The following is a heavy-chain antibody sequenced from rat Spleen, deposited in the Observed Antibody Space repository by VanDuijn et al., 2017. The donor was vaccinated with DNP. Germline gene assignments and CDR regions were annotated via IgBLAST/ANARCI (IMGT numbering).Heavy chain of an antibody. CDR2: ITTSGDSI. V-gene: IGHV5-19*01. D-gene: IGHD1-11*01. CDR3: ATHRVH. J-gene: IGHJ2*01. Sequence: EVQLVESGGGLVQPGRSLKLSCAASGFTFSNYGMHWIRQVPGKGLEWVASITTSGDSIYSPDSVKGRFTISRNNAKSTLFLQMDSLRSEDTATYYCATHRVHWGQGVMVTVSS. CDR1: GFTFSNYG.